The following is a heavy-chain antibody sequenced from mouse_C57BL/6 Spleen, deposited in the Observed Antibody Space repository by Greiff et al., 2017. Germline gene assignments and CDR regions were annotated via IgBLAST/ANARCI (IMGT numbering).Heavy chain of an antibody. J-gene: IGHJ1*03. D-gene: IGHD1-1*01. V-gene: IGHV14-1*01. CDR3: TSYYGSRGGYFDV. CDR2: IDPEDGDT. Sequence: EVQLQQSGAELVRPGASVKLSCTASGFNIKDYYMHWVKQRPEQGLEWIGRIDPEDGDTEYAPKFQGKATMTADTSSNTAYLQLSSLTSEDTAVYYCTSYYGSRGGYFDVWGTGTTVTVSS. CDR1: GFNIKDYY.